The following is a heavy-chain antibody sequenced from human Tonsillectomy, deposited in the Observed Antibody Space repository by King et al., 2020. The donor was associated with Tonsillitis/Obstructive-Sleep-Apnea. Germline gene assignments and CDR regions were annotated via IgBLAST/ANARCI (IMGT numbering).Heavy chain of an antibody. D-gene: IGHD6-19*01. Sequence: QLQESGPGLVKPSETLSLTCTVSGGSISSDYWSWIRQPPGKGLEWIGYIHYSGSTDYNPSLKSRVTISVDTSKNQFSLKLSSVTAADTAVYYCARRDSSGWFYFDYWGQGTLVTVSS. CDR2: IHYSGST. V-gene: IGHV4-59*08. CDR1: GGSISSDY. J-gene: IGHJ4*02. CDR3: ARRDSSGWFYFDY.